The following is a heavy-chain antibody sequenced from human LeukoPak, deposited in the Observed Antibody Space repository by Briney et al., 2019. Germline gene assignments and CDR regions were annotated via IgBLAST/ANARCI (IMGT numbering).Heavy chain of an antibody. V-gene: IGHV3-11*01. J-gene: IGHJ6*03. CDR3: ARGSIAAAGSYYYYMDV. CDR1: GFTFSDYY. CDR2: ISSSDSTI. D-gene: IGHD6-13*01. Sequence: GGSLRLSCAASGFTFSDYYMSWIRQAPGKGLEWVSYISSSDSTIYYGDSVKGRFTISRDNAKHSLYLQMNSLRAEDTAVYYCARGSIAAAGSYYYYMDVWGKGTPVTVSS.